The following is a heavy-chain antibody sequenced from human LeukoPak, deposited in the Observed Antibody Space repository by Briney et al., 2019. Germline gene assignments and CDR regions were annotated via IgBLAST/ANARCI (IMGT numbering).Heavy chain of an antibody. J-gene: IGHJ4*02. Sequence: SETLSLTCAVYGGSFSGYYWSWIRQPPGKGLEWIGEINHSGSTNYNPSLRSRVTISVDTPKNQFSLKLSSVTAADTAVYYCASTYYDSSGYYYLDYWGQGTLVTVSS. CDR1: GGSFSGYY. CDR3: ASTYYDSSGYYYLDY. CDR2: INHSGST. V-gene: IGHV4-34*01. D-gene: IGHD3-22*01.